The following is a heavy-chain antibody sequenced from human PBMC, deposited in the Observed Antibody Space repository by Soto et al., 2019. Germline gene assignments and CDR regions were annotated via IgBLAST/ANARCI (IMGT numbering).Heavy chain of an antibody. CDR2: VISASGSV. Sequence: QVQVVQSGAEVKKPGSSVKISCKASGRILSSFPTSWVRQVPGQGLEWMGGVISASGSVTYAPKFQGRVTITAVNSAGIGYMELTSLTSEDTAIYYCARVGSRDAYDYVLDHWGPGTMVTVSS. D-gene: IGHD3-10*02. J-gene: IGHJ1*01. CDR3: ARVGSRDAYDYVLDH. CDR1: GRILSSFP. V-gene: IGHV1-69*06.